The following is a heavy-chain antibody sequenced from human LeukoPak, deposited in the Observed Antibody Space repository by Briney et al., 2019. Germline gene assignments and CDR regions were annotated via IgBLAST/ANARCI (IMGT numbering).Heavy chain of an antibody. CDR3: ARDDPRRLLWFGELLAASGDAFDI. CDR1: GFTFSSYW. CDR2: IKQDGSEK. D-gene: IGHD3-10*01. Sequence: PGGSLRLSCAASGFTFSSYWMSWVRQAPGKGLEWVANIKQDGSEKYYVDSVKGRFTISRDNAKNSLYLQMNGLRAEDTAVYYCARDDPRRLLWFGELLAASGDAFDIWGQGTMVTVSS. V-gene: IGHV3-7*01. J-gene: IGHJ3*02.